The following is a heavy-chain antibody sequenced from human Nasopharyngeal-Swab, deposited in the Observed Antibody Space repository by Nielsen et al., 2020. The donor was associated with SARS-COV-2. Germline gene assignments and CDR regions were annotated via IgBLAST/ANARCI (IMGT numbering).Heavy chain of an antibody. CDR3: ARRAARDGYNYEVDP. V-gene: IGHV5-51*01. CDR1: GSSFVNHW. D-gene: IGHD5-24*01. Sequence: GGSLRLSCMASGSSFVNHWIGWVRQKPGKGLEWMGMVYPGNSEVAYSPSFQGQVTISADKSINAAYLHWRSLRASDTAIYFCARRAARDGYNYEVDPWGQGTLVTVSS. J-gene: IGHJ5*02. CDR2: VYPGNSEV.